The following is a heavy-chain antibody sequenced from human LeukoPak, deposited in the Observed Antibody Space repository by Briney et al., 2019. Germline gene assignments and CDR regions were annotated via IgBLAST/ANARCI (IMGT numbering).Heavy chain of an antibody. D-gene: IGHD2-15*01. CDR3: ARLPSGGTRLDY. CDR1: GGSISSYY. CDR2: IHYSGST. J-gene: IGHJ4*02. Sequence: SETLSLTCTVSGGSISSYYWSWIRQPPGKGLEWIGYIHYSGSTNYNPSLKSRVTISVDTSKNQFSLKLSSVTTADTAVYYCARLPSGGTRLDYWGQGTLVTVSS. V-gene: IGHV4-59*01.